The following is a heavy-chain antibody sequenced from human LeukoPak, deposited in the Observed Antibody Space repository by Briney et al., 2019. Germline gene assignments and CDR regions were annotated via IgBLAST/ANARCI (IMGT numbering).Heavy chain of an antibody. V-gene: IGHV1-8*03. D-gene: IGHD2-15*01. CDR3: VRGLGFCRDSTRYSGAGDH. J-gene: IGHJ4*02. Sequence: GASVKVSCKASGYAFTTYDINWVRQATGQGLEWMGWLNPNSGDTGYARKFQDRGTITRNISISTAYMELSSLTSEDTAIYYCVRGLGFCRDSTRYSGAGDHWGQGTLVTVSS. CDR1: GYAFTTYD. CDR2: LNPNSGDT.